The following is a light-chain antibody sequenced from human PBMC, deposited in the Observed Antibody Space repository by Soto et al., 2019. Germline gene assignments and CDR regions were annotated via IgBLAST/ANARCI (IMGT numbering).Light chain of an antibody. Sequence: EIVMTQSPATLSVSPGERATLSCRASQSVSSYLAWYQQKRGQAPRLLIYVASTRPTGIPPRFSGSGSGTEHPLSISSLQSHDFEIYYCRQYLNWYPPTVGPGTKVDIK. CDR3: RQYLNWYPPT. J-gene: IGKJ3*01. V-gene: IGKV3-15*01. CDR2: VAS. CDR1: QSVSSY.